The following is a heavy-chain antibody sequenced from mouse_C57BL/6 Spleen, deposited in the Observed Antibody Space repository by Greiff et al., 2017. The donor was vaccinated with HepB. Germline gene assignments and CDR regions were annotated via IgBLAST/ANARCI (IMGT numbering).Heavy chain of an antibody. D-gene: IGHD2-4*01. V-gene: IGHV1-7*01. CDR2: INPRSGYT. Sequence: VQGVESGAELAKPGASVKLSCKASGYTFTSYWMHWVKQRPGQGLEWIGYINPRSGYTKYNQKFKDKATLTADKSSSTAYMQLSSLTYEASAVYYCARGYDYAEGSLFAYWGQGTLVTVSA. CDR1: GYTFTSYW. J-gene: IGHJ3*01. CDR3: ARGYDYAEGSLFAY.